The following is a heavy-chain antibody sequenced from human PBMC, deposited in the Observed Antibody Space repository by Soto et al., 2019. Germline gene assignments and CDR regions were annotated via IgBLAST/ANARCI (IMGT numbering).Heavy chain of an antibody. V-gene: IGHV4-39*01. CDR2: IYYSGST. CDR3: ERPRARNWLDP. J-gene: IGHJ5*02. Sequence: SETLSLTCIVSGGSISSSSYYCGWIRQPPGKGLEWIGSIYYSGSTYYNPSLKSRVTISVDTSKNQFSLKLSSVTAADTAVFYCERPRARNWLDPGGQETLVSAST. D-gene: IGHD6-6*01. CDR1: GGSISSSSYY.